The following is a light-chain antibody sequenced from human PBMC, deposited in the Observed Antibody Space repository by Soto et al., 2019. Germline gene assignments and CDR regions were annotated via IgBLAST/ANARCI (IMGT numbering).Light chain of an antibody. J-gene: IGKJ2*01. CDR1: QSVYSY. CDR2: DAS. Sequence: EIVLTQSPATLSLSPGERATLSCRASQSVYSYLAWYQQKPGQAPRLLIYDASNRATGIPARFSGGGSGTDFTLTISSLEPEDFAVYYCQQRYNWPPYTFGQGTNREIK. V-gene: IGKV3-11*01. CDR3: QQRYNWPPYT.